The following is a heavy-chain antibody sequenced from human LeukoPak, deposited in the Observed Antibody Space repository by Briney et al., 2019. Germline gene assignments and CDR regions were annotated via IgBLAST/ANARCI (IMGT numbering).Heavy chain of an antibody. J-gene: IGHJ4*02. V-gene: IGHV3-48*03. CDR1: GFTFSSYE. Sequence: PGGSLRLSCAASGFTFSSYEMNWVCQAPGKGLEGVSYISSSGSTIYYADSVKGRFTISRDNAKNSLYLQMSSLRAEDTAVYYCARVFFRTNYGSGSSFPYYFDYWGQGTLVTVSS. CDR2: ISSSGSTI. CDR3: ARVFFRTNYGSGSSFPYYFDY. D-gene: IGHD3-10*01.